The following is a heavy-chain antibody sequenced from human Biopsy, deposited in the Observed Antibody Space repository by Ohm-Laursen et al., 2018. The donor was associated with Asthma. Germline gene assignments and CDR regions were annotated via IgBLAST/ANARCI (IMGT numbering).Heavy chain of an antibody. J-gene: IGHJ5*02. V-gene: IGHV2-5*02. D-gene: IGHD3-9*01. CDR2: IYWDDYN. CDR3: ALSQDSGFDDHSPSWFDP. CDR1: GSSLRTPGVG. Sequence: TQTLTLTCSFSGSSLRTPGVGVGWIRQSPGKALEWLALIYWDDYNLFRPSLKRRLTITKDPSKNQGVLTMTKMDPVDSGTYYCALSQDSGFDDHSPSWFDPWGQGTLVTVSS.